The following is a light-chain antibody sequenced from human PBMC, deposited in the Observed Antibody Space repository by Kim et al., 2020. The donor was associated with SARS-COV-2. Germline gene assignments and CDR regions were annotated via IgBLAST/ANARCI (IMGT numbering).Light chain of an antibody. CDR2: GAS. CDR3: QQYGDSPFT. J-gene: IGKJ4*01. CDR1: QGVTGNY. Sequence: APGERATISCRASQGVTGNYLAWYQQKPGQTPRLFIYGASNRATGIPDRFSGSGSGTDFTLTISRLEPEDFAVYYCQQYGDSPFTFGGGTKVDIK. V-gene: IGKV3-20*01.